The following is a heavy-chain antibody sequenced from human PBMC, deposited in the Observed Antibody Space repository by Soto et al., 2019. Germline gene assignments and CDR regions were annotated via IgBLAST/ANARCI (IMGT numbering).Heavy chain of an antibody. CDR3: AKDPVSPRGYYFDY. J-gene: IGHJ4*02. CDR1: GFTFSSYA. Sequence: PWGSLRLSCAASGFTFSSYAMSWVRQAPGKGLEWVSAISGSGGSTYYADPVKGRFTISRDNSKNTLYLQMNSLRAEDTAVYYCAKDPVSPRGYYFDYWGQGTLVTVSS. CDR2: ISGSGGST. D-gene: IGHD2-8*01. V-gene: IGHV3-23*01.